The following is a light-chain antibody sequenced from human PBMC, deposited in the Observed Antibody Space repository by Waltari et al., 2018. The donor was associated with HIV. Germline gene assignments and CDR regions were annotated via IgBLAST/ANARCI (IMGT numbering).Light chain of an antibody. V-gene: IGLV3-21*02. J-gene: IGLJ1*01. Sequence: SYVLTQPPSVSVAPGPTARITCGGNNIGAKRVPWYRHTLGQALVLVVYEDVERPSGMSDRFSGSNSGNTATLLITGTDVGDEAEYYCQVWDMTSDHFVFGPGTTVTVL. CDR1: NIGAKR. CDR3: QVWDMTSDHFV. CDR2: EDV.